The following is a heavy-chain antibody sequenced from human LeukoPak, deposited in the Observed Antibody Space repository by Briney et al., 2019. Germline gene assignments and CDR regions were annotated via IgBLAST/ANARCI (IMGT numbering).Heavy chain of an antibody. J-gene: IGHJ6*02. Sequence: ASVKVSCKASGYTFTSYGISWVRQAPGQGLEWMGWISAYNGNTNYAQKLQGRVTMTTDTSTSTAYMELRSLRSDNTAVYYCARDFYGSGSWYYYGMDVWGQGTTVTVSS. D-gene: IGHD3-10*01. V-gene: IGHV1-18*01. CDR2: ISAYNGNT. CDR1: GYTFTSYG. CDR3: ARDFYGSGSWYYYGMDV.